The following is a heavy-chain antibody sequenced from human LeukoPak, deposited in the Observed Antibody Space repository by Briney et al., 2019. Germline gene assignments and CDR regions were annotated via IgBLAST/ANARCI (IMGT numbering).Heavy chain of an antibody. CDR3: ARGTYYYDSSGYYYGPDFDY. V-gene: IGHV1-46*01. D-gene: IGHD3-22*01. J-gene: IGHJ4*02. CDR2: INPSGGST. Sequence: ASVKVSCKASGYTFTSYYMHWVRQAPGQGLEWMGIINPSGGSTSYAQKFQGRVTMTRDTSTSTVYMELSSPRSEDTAVYYCARGTYYYDSSGYYYGPDFDYWGQGTLVTVSS. CDR1: GYTFTSYY.